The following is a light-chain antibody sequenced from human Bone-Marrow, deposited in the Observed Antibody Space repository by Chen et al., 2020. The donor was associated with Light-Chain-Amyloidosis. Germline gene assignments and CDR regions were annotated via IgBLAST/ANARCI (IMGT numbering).Light chain of an antibody. J-gene: IGKJ4*01. CDR2: GAS. Sequence: IVLTQSPGTLSSSPGDSATLSCRASQSISSTTLAWFQQKPGQAPRLLIYGASSRATGIPDRFSGSGSGTDFTLTISRLEPEDFAVYFCQQYGSSPLTFGGGTKVDIK. V-gene: IGKV3-20*01. CDR3: QQYGSSPLT. CDR1: QSISSTT.